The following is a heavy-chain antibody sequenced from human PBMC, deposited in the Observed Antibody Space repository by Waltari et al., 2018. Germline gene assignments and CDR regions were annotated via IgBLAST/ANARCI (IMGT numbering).Heavy chain of an antibody. D-gene: IGHD6-19*01. CDR3: ARDQVAASKGNWFDP. CDR1: GGSISSSSYY. CDR2: IYYSGST. J-gene: IGHJ5*02. Sequence: QLQLQESGPGLVKPSETLSLTCTVSGGSISSSSYYWGWIRQPPGKGLEWIGSIYYSGSTYYNPSLKSRVTISVDTSKNQFSLKLSSVTAADTAVYYCARDQVAASKGNWFDPWGQGTLVTVSS. V-gene: IGHV4-39*07.